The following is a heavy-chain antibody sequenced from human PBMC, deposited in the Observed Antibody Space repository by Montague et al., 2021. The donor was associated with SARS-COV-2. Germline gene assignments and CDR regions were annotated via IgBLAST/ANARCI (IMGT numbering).Heavy chain of an antibody. CDR2: MSGSGVRR. CDR3: AKDTATIRIAVALMDV. J-gene: IGHJ6*02. Sequence: SLRLSCAASGFIFSNYAMTWVRQAPGKGLEWVSTMSGSGVRRDYADSVKGRFTISGDSSKNTLYLQVNSLRVEDTAVYYCAKDTATIRIAVALMDVWGQGTTVIVSS. D-gene: IGHD6-19*01. V-gene: IGHV3-23*01. CDR1: GFIFSNYA.